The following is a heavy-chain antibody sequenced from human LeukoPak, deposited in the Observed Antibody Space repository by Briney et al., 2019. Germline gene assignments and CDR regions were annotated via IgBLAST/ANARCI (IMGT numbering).Heavy chain of an antibody. J-gene: IGHJ6*02. CDR3: AGVLMVYIHSHSDYYGMDV. CDR2: INHSGST. Sequence: SETLSLTCAVYGGSFSGYYWSWIRQPPGKGLEWIGEINHSGSTNYNPSLKSRVTISVDTSKNQFSLKLSSVTAADTAVYYCAGVLMVYIHSHSDYYGMDVWGQGTTVTVSS. CDR1: GGSFSGYY. D-gene: IGHD2-8*01. V-gene: IGHV4-34*01.